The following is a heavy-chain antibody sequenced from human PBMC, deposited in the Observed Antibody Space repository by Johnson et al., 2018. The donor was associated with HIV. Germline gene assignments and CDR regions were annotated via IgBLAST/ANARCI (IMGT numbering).Heavy chain of an antibody. J-gene: IGHJ3*02. CDR2: ISYDGSNK. D-gene: IGHD3-10*01. V-gene: IGHV3-30-3*01. CDR3: ATELLRTEHDVFDI. Sequence: VESGGGVVQPGRSLRRSCAAYGFTFSSYAMHWVRQAPGKGLEWVAVISYDGSNKYYADSRKGRFTISRDNSKNTLYLQMNSLRAEETAVYYCATELLRTEHDVFDIWGQGTMVTVSS. CDR1: GFTFSSYA.